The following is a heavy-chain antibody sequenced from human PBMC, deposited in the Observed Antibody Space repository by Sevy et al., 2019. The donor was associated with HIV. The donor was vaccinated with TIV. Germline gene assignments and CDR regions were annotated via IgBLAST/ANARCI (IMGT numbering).Heavy chain of an antibody. V-gene: IGHV3-21*01. J-gene: IGHJ4*02. D-gene: IGHD3-16*02. CDR1: GFTFSSYS. Sequence: GGSLRLSCAASGFTFSSYSMNWVRQAPGKGLEWVSSISSSSSYIYYADSVKGRFTISRDNAKNSLYLQMISLRAEDTAVYYCARDAMITFGGVIVILGAFDYWGQGTLVTVSS. CDR3: ARDAMITFGGVIVILGAFDY. CDR2: ISSSSSYI.